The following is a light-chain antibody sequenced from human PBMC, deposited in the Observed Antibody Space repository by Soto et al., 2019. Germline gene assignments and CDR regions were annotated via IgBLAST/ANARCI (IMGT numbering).Light chain of an antibody. Sequence: EIVLTQSPGTLSLSPGERATLACRASQSVSSSYLAWYQHKPGQAPRLLIYGASVRATGIPDRFSGSGSGTDVALAISRREPEDLGVYYCQQYGSSPPSTFGPGTKVHIK. J-gene: IGKJ3*01. CDR3: QQYGSSPPST. V-gene: IGKV3-20*01. CDR1: QSVSSSY. CDR2: GAS.